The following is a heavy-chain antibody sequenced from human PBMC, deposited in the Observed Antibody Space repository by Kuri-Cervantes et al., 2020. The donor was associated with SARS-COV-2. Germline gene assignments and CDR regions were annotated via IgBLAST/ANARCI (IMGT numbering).Heavy chain of an antibody. D-gene: IGHD3-22*01. Sequence: GESLKISCAASGFTFSRHWMHWVRQAPGKGLEWVSVNYSGGSTYYADSVKGRFTISRDNSKNTLYLQMNSLRAYDTAVYYCARGVEEYYYYDSSGYYSAWGQGTLVTVSS. CDR2: NYSGGST. V-gene: IGHV3-66*01. CDR1: GFTFSRHW. CDR3: ARGVEEYYYYDSSGYYSA. J-gene: IGHJ5*02.